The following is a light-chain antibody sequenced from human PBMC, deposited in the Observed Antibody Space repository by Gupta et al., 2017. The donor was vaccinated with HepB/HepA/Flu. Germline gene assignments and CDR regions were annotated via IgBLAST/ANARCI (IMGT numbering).Light chain of an antibody. Sequence: GERATLSCRASQSVSSSYLAWYQQKPGQAPRLLIYGASSRVTGIPDRFSGSGSGTDFTLTISRLEPEDFAVYYCQQYGSSPWTFGQGTKVEIK. J-gene: IGKJ1*01. CDR2: GAS. V-gene: IGKV3-20*01. CDR1: QSVSSSY. CDR3: QQYGSSPWT.